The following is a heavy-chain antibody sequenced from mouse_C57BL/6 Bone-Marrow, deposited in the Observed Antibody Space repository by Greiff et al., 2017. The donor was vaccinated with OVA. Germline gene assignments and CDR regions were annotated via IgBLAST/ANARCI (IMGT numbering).Heavy chain of an antibody. J-gene: IGHJ2*01. CDR3: AFYDYDYFDS. D-gene: IGHD2-4*01. Sequence: VQLQQSGAELARPGASVKMSCKASGYTFTSYTMHWVKQRPGQGLEWIGYINPSSGYTKYNQKFKDKATLTADKSTSTAYMQLSSLTSEDSAVYYCAFYDYDYFDSWGQGTTLTVSS. V-gene: IGHV1-4*01. CDR2: INPSSGYT. CDR1: GYTFTSYT.